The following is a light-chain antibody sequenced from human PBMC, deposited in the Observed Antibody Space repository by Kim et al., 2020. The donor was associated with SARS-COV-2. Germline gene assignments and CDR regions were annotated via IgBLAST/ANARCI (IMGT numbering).Light chain of an antibody. J-gene: IGKJ5*01. CDR3: QQHQKWPIT. Sequence: EIVMTQSPATLSVSPGERATLSCRASQNINTNYLAWYQQKPGQAPRLLIYGISTRATGIPARISGSGSGTEFTLTISNLQSEDFAVYYCQQHQKWPITFGQGTRLEIK. V-gene: IGKV3-15*01. CDR1: QNINTNY. CDR2: GIS.